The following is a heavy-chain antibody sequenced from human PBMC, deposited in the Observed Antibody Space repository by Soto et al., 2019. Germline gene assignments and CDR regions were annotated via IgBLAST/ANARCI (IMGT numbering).Heavy chain of an antibody. CDR3: ARAPLWFGEWPYGMDV. CDR2: IYYSGST. Sequence: SETLSLTCTVSGGSISSGDYYWSWIRQPPGKGLEWIGYIYYSGSTYYNPSLKSRVTISVDTSKNQFSLKLSSVTAADTAVYYCARAPLWFGEWPYGMDVWGQGTTVTVSS. CDR1: GGSISSGDYY. D-gene: IGHD3-10*01. J-gene: IGHJ6*02. V-gene: IGHV4-30-4*01.